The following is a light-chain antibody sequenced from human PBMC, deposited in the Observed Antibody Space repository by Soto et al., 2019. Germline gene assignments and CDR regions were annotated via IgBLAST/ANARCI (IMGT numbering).Light chain of an antibody. CDR3: CSYAGSYTL. J-gene: IGLJ2*01. V-gene: IGLV2-11*01. CDR2: DVS. CDR1: SSDVGAYNY. Sequence: QSALTQPRSVSGSPGQSVFISCTGTSSDVGAYNYVSWYQQHPGKAPKLMIYDVSKRPSGVPDRFSGSKSGNTASLTISGLQAEDEADYYCCSYAGSYTLFGGGTKLTVL.